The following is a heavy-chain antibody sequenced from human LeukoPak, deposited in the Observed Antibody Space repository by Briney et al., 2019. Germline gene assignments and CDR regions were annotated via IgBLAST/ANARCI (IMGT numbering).Heavy chain of an antibody. D-gene: IGHD6-19*01. CDR1: GFTFDGYA. V-gene: IGHV3-9*01. CDR2: ISWNSGNI. CDR3: AKDRSPGSGWFYLFDY. Sequence: TGGSLRLSCAASGFTFDGYAMHWVRQAPGKGLEWVSGISWNSGNIGYADSVKGRFTISRDNANNSLYLQMNSLRAEDTALYYCAKDRSPGSGWFYLFDYWGQGTLVTVSS. J-gene: IGHJ4*02.